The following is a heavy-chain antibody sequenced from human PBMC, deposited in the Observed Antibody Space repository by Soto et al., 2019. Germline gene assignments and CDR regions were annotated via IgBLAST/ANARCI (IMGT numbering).Heavy chain of an antibody. Sequence: ASVKVSCKASGYTFTSYGISWVRQAPGQGLEWMGWISAYNGNTNYAQKLQGRVTMTTDTSTSTAYMELRSLRAEDTALYYCAKGFAATQSGFDYWGQGTLVTVSS. J-gene: IGHJ4*02. V-gene: IGHV1-18*01. D-gene: IGHD6-13*01. CDR2: ISAYNGNT. CDR1: GYTFTSYG. CDR3: AKGFAATQSGFDY.